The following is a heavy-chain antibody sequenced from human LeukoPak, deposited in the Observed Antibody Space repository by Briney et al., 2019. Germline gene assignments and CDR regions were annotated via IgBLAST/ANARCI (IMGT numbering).Heavy chain of an antibody. J-gene: IGHJ4*02. V-gene: IGHV1-18*01. CDR2: INTRNGNA. CDR3: ARNHLGLGL. Sequence: ASVKVSCKASGYTFTTYEIIWVRQAPGQGLEWMGWINTRNGNANYAHQLQGSVTMTTDTSTSTSYMELASLRFDDTAIYYCARNHLGLGLWGQGTLVTVSS. CDR1: GYTFTTYE. D-gene: IGHD3-16*01.